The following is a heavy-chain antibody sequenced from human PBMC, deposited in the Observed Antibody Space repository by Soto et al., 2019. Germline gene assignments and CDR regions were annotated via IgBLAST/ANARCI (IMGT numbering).Heavy chain of an antibody. V-gene: IGHV2-26*01. CDR3: ARTGGRFAILSSSFNGFDP. J-gene: IGHJ5*02. CDR1: GFSLNNARMG. Sequence: QVTLKESGPVLVKPTETLTLTCTVSGFSLNNARMGVSWVRQPPGKALECLAHIFSNDEKFYSTSLKTRLTMSKDTTKRQGVLTMSKMDPGDTATYYCARTGGRFAILSSSFNGFDPWGQGTLVTVSS. CDR2: IFSNDEK. D-gene: IGHD3-9*01.